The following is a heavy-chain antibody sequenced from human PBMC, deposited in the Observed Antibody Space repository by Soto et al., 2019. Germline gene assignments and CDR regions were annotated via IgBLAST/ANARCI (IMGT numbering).Heavy chain of an antibody. CDR2: ISSSGTYI. CDR1: GFIFRTYS. CDR3: ARDRARTTNAFDF. D-gene: IGHD3-10*01. V-gene: IGHV3-21*01. J-gene: IGHJ3*01. Sequence: EEQLVESGGGLVKPGGSLRLSCAASGFIFRTYSMSWVRQAPGKGLEWVSSISSSGTYIFYTDSVKGRFTISRDNAKNSVYLQLNSLRAEDTAVYYCARDRARTTNAFDFWGQGTLVTVSS.